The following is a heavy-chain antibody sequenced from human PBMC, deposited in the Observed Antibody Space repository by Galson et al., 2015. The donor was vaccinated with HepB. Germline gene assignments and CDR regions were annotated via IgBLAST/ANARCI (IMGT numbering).Heavy chain of an antibody. D-gene: IGHD3-10*01. J-gene: IGHJ4*02. CDR3: ARDGSPYYYGSGSYVFGGCDY. CDR1: GFTFSSYG. Sequence: SLRLSCAASGFTFSSYGMHWVRQAPGKGLEWVAVIWYDGSNKYYADSVKGRFTISRDNSKNTLYLQMNSLRAEDTAVYYCARDGSPYYYGSGSYVFGGCDYWGQGTLVTVSS. CDR2: IWYDGSNK. V-gene: IGHV3-33*01.